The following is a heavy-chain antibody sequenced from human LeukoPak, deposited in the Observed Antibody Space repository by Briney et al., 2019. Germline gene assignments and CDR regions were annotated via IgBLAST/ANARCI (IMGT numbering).Heavy chain of an antibody. CDR2: ISSSSSTI. J-gene: IGHJ5*02. CDR1: GFTFSSYS. Sequence: GGSLRLSRAASGFTFSSYSMNWVRQAPGKGLEWVSYISSSSSTIYYADSVKGRFTISRDNAKNSLYLQMNSLRDEDTAVYYCARDLGYCSGGSCYGNWFDPWGQGTLVTVSS. D-gene: IGHD2-15*01. CDR3: ARDLGYCSGGSCYGNWFDP. V-gene: IGHV3-48*02.